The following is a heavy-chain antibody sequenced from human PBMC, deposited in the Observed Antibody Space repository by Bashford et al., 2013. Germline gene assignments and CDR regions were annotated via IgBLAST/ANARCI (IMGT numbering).Heavy chain of an antibody. J-gene: IGHJ6*02. CDR2: IYPGDSDT. CDR3: ARSLWDRSGSYYTSPHYYGMDV. V-gene: IGHV5-51*01. D-gene: IGHD3-10*01. Sequence: GESLKISCKGSGYSFTSYWIGWVRQMPGKGLEWMGIIYPGDSDTRYSPSFQGQVTISADKSISTAYLQWSSLKASDTAMYYCARSLWDRSGSYYTSPHYYGMDVWGQGTTVTVSS. CDR1: GYSFTSYW.